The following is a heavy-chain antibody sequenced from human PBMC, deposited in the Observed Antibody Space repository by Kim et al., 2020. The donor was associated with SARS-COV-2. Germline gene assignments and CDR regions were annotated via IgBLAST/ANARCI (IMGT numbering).Heavy chain of an antibody. D-gene: IGHD3-9*01. J-gene: IGHJ6*02. Sequence: SETLSLTCAVYGGSFSGYYWSWIRQPPGKGLEWIGEINHSGSTNYNPSLKSRVTISVDTSKNQFSLKLSSVTAADTAVYYCASGGDWLLGYYYYGMDVWGQGTTVTVSS. CDR1: GGSFSGYY. CDR3: ASGGDWLLGYYYYGMDV. V-gene: IGHV4-34*01. CDR2: INHSGST.